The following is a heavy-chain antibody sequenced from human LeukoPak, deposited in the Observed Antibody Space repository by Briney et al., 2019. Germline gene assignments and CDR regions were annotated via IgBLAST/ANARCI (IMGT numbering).Heavy chain of an antibody. Sequence: SETLSLTCTVSGGSISSYYWSWIRQPPGKGLEWIGYIYYSGSTNYNPSLKSRVTISVDTSKNQFSLKLSSVTAADTAVYYCARAAPVADDYWGQGTLVTVSS. V-gene: IGHV4-59*12. CDR1: GGSISSYY. D-gene: IGHD6-19*01. CDR2: IYYSGST. CDR3: ARAAPVADDY. J-gene: IGHJ4*02.